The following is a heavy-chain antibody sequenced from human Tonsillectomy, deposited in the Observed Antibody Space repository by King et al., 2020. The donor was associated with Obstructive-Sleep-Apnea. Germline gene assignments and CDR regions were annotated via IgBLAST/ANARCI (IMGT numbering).Heavy chain of an antibody. Sequence: MQLQESGPGLVKPSQTLSLTCTVSGASINSGDHYWSWIRQHPGKGLEWIGDIYYSGNTYYNPSLKSRVSISVDTSKNQFSLRLSSLTAADTAVYYCARPLYDGGAFDIWGQGTLVTVSS. J-gene: IGHJ3*02. CDR3: ARPLYDGGAFDI. CDR1: GASINSGDHY. D-gene: IGHD2-15*01. CDR2: IYYSGNT. V-gene: IGHV4-31*03.